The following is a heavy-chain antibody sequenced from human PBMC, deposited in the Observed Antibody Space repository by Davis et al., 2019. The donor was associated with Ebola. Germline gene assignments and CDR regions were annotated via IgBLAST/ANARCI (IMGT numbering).Heavy chain of an antibody. J-gene: IGHJ3*01. CDR1: GFTFSRYG. Sequence: GESLKISCEASGFTFSRYGMHWVRQAPGKGLEWLAVISHDGLNKWYEDSVQGRFTISRDNSRNTLHLQMNSLTSEGTAVYYCAKKGREYCSSSSCPPDALDVWGPGTVVTVSS. CDR3: AKKGREYCSSSSCPPDALDV. CDR2: ISHDGLNK. V-gene: IGHV3-30*18. D-gene: IGHD2-2*01.